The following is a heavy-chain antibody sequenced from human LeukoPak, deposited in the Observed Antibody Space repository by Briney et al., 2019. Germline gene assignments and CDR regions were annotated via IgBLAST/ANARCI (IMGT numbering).Heavy chain of an antibody. CDR3: AKDGGTYSPYYFDS. D-gene: IGHD1-26*01. Sequence: GGSRRLSCAASGFTCSSYAMSWVRQAPGKGLEWVSGIRDSGATTFYADSVRGRFTISRDNPKNTLYLQMNSLRAEDTAVYYCAKDGGTYSPYYFDSWGQGTLVTVSS. CDR1: GFTCSSYA. CDR2: IRDSGATT. J-gene: IGHJ4*02. V-gene: IGHV3-23*01.